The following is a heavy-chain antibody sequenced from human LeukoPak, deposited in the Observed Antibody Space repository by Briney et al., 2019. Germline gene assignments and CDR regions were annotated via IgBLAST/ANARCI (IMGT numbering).Heavy chain of an antibody. CDR1: GFTFSSYG. V-gene: IGHV3-30*18. J-gene: IGHJ6*04. CDR3: AKDSIIGRLRFLEWLMDV. CDR2: ISYDGSNK. D-gene: IGHD3-3*01. Sequence: PGRSLRLSCAASGFTFSSYGMHWVRQAPGKGLEGVAVISYDGSNKYYADSVKGGLTISRDNSKKKLYMQMNRQRAEDTAVYYCAKDSIIGRLRFLEWLMDVWGKGTTVTISS.